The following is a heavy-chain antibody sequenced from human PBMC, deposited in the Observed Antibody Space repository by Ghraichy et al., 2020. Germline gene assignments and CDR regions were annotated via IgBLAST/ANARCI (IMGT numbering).Heavy chain of an antibody. D-gene: IGHD6-19*01. CDR2: IYYSGST. J-gene: IGHJ4*02. V-gene: IGHV4-30-4*08. Sequence: SETLSLTCTVSGGSISSGDYYWSWIRQPPGKGLEWIGYIYYSGSTYYNPSHKSRVTISVDTSKNQFSLKLSSVTAADSAVYYCDSEYSGADYWGQGTLVTVSS. CDR3: DSEYSGADY. CDR1: GGSISSGDYY.